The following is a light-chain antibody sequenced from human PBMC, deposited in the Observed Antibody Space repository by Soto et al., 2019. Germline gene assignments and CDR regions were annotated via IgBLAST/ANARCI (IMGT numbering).Light chain of an antibody. J-gene: IGKJ5*01. CDR1: QSVGTY. CDR3: QQYGSSPLIS. V-gene: IGKV3-20*01. Sequence: TDAPATLSVSPGEGASLSFRASQSVGTYLAWYQQKPGQAPRLLIYDVSTRATGIPDRFSGSGSGRDFTLTISGLEPEDFAVYYCQQYGSSPLISFGQGTRLEIK. CDR2: DVS.